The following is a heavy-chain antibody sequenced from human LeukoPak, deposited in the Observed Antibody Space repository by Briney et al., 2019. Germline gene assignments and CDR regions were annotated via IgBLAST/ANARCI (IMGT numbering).Heavy chain of an antibody. CDR2: IHPRTGGT. J-gene: IGHJ4*02. CDR3: AVGMVVVTNSPFDH. CDR1: GYTFSDYY. D-gene: IGHD3-22*01. V-gene: IGHV1-2*04. Sequence: ASVKVSCKASGYTFSDYYVHWVRQVPGQGLEWVGWIHPRTGGTNYAQKFQGWVTITRDTAISTAHMEMERLKSDDTAVYFCAVGMVVVTNSPFDHWGQGTLVTVSS.